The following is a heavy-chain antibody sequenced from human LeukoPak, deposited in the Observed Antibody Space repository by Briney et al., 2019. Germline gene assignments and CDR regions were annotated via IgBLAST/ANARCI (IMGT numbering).Heavy chain of an antibody. V-gene: IGHV5-51*01. CDR2: IYPGDSDT. CDR3: ARRITIFGVVNYFDY. CDR1: GYIFTSYW. D-gene: IGHD3-3*01. J-gene: IGHJ4*02. Sequence: GESLQISCKGSGYIFTSYWIGWVRQLPGKGLEWMGIIYPGDSDTRYSPSFQGQVTISADKSISTAYLQWSSLKASDTAMYYCARRITIFGVVNYFDYWGQGTLVTVSS.